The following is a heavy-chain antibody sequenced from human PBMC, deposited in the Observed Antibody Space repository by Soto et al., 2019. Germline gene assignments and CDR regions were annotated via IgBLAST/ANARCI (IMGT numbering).Heavy chain of an antibody. CDR1: GFTFADYA. J-gene: IGHJ4*02. CDR3: TRGRVRGVNPDY. D-gene: IGHD3-10*01. CDR2: IRSKAYGGTT. V-gene: IGHV3-49*03. Sequence: EVQLVESGGCLVQPGRSLRLSCTASGFTFADYAMSWFRQAPGKGLEWVGFIRSKAYGGTTEYAASVKGRFTISRDDSKSIAYLQMNSLKTEDTAVYYCTRGRVRGVNPDYWGQGTLVTVSS.